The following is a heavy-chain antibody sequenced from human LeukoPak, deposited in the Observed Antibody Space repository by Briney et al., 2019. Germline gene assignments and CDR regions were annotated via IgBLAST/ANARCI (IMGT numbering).Heavy chain of an antibody. V-gene: IGHV4-39*07. CDR3: ARDAYSSSWYGYFHH. CDR2: IYYSGST. Sequence: SETLSLTCTVSGGSISSSSYYWGWIRQPPGKGLEWIGSIYYSGSTYYNPSLKSRVTISVDTSQNQFSLKLSSVTAADTAVYYCARDAYSSSWYGYFHHWGQGTLVTVSS. CDR1: GGSISSSSYY. J-gene: IGHJ1*01. D-gene: IGHD6-13*01.